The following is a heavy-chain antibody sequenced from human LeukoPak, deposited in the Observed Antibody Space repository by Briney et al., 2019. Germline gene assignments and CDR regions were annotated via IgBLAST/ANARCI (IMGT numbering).Heavy chain of an antibody. J-gene: IGHJ4*02. Sequence: NPSETLSLTCTVSGGSISSSSYYWGWIRQPPGKGLEWIGSIYYSGSTYYNPSLKSRVTISVDTSKNQFSLKLSSVTAADTAMYYCARYDRWAHFDYWGQGTLVIVSS. CDR3: ARYDRWAHFDY. CDR2: IYYSGST. D-gene: IGHD3-16*01. V-gene: IGHV4-39*07. CDR1: GGSISSSSYY.